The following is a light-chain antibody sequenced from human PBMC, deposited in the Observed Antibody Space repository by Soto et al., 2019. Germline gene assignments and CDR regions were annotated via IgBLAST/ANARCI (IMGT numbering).Light chain of an antibody. V-gene: IGLV4-69*01. Sequence: QLVLTQSPSASASLGASVKLTCTLSSGHRSYAIAWHQQQPEKGPRYLMKFNRDGSHSKGDGIPDRFSGSSSGAERYLTISSLQSEDEAYYYCQTWGTGGVVFGGGTKLPVL. CDR3: QTWGTGGVV. J-gene: IGLJ2*01. CDR1: SGHRSYA. CDR2: FNRDGSH.